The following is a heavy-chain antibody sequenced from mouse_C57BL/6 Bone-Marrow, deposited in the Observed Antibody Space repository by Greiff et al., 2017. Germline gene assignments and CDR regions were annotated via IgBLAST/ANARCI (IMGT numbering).Heavy chain of an antibody. J-gene: IGHJ2*01. D-gene: IGHD1-1*01. Sequence: EVQLQQSGPELVKPGASVKLSCKASGYTFTDYYMNWVKQSHGKSLEWIGGINPNNGGTSYNQKFKGKATLTVDKSSSTAYMELRSLTSEDSAVYYCARGYYYGMYYFDYWGQGTTLTVSS. CDR3: ARGYYYGMYYFDY. CDR2: INPNNGGT. V-gene: IGHV1-26*01. CDR1: GYTFTDYY.